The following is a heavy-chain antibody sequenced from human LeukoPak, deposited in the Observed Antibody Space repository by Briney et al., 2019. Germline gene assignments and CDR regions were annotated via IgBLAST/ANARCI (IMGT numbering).Heavy chain of an antibody. Sequence: GASVKVSCKASGYTFTSYDINWVRQATGQGLEWMGWMNPNSGNTGYAQKFQGRVTITRNTSISTAYMELSSLRSEDTAVYYCARGNTVTTLDYYYYMDVWGKGTTVTVSS. CDR2: MNPNSGNT. CDR3: ARGNTVTTLDYYYYMDV. D-gene: IGHD4-11*01. CDR1: GYTFTSYD. V-gene: IGHV1-8*03. J-gene: IGHJ6*03.